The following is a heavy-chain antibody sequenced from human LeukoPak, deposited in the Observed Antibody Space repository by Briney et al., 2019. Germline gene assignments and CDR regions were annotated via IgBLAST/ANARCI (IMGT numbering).Heavy chain of an antibody. CDR2: IGGSGTST. D-gene: IGHD5-12*01. Sequence: GGSLRLSCAASGFTFSNAWMSWVRQAPGKGLEWVSVIGGSGTSTHAADSVKGRFTISRDNSKNTLYLQMSSLRAEDTAIYYCAKVALAGYTTGWLDSWGQGTLVIVSS. V-gene: IGHV3-23*01. J-gene: IGHJ5*01. CDR3: AKVALAGYTTGWLDS. CDR1: GFTFSNAW.